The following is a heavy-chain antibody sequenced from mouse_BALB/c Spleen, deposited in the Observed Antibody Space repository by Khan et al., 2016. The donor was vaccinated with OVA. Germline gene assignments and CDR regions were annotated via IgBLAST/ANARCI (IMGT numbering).Heavy chain of an antibody. V-gene: IGHV9-4*02. Sequence: QIQLVQSGPELKKPGETVRISCKASGYSFTTAGVQWVQELPGKGLKWIGWINTHSGVPIYAEDFKGRFAFSLETSTSTAYLQINNLKNDDTSTYFWAREPLAMDYWGQGTSVTVSS. CDR2: INTHSGVP. CDR1: GYSFTTAG. CDR3: AREPLAMDY. J-gene: IGHJ4*01.